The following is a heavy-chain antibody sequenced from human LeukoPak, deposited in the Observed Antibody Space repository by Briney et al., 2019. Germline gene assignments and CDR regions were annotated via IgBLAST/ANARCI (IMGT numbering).Heavy chain of an antibody. CDR1: SGSISSYY. J-gene: IGHJ4*02. Sequence: SETLSLTCTVSSGSISSYYWSWIRRPPGKGLEWIGFIYYSGSTNYNPSLKSRVTMSVDTSKNRVSLKLGSVTAADTALYYCARTYFYDSSGYLDYWGQGTLVTVSS. CDR3: ARTYFYDSSGYLDY. V-gene: IGHV4-59*12. D-gene: IGHD3-22*01. CDR2: IYYSGST.